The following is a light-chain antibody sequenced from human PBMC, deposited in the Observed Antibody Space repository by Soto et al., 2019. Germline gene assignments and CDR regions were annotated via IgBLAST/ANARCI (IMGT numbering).Light chain of an antibody. CDR3: TSYTPIVTLGSV. Sequence: QSVLTQPASVSGSPGQSITISCTGTSSDIGGYNSVSWYQQHPGRAPRLIIYEVTNRPSGVSNRFSASKSGNTASLTISGLQAEDEADYYCTSYTPIVTLGSVLATGTKVTVL. CDR2: EVT. CDR1: SSDIGGYNS. J-gene: IGLJ1*01. V-gene: IGLV2-14*01.